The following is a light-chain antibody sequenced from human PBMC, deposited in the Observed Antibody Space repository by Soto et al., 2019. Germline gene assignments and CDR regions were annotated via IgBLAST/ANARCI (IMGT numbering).Light chain of an antibody. Sequence: DIQMTQSPSTLSASVGYRVTITCRASQSISGWLAWYQHKPGKAPKLLIYDASSLESGVPSRFSGSGSGTEFTLTISSLQPDDFATFYCQQYNTYSWTFGQGTTVDIK. J-gene: IGKJ1*01. V-gene: IGKV1-5*01. CDR2: DAS. CDR1: QSISGW. CDR3: QQYNTYSWT.